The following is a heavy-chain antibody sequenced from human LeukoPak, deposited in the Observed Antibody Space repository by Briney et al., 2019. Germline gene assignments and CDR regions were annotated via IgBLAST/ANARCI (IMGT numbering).Heavy chain of an antibody. V-gene: IGHV3-7*01. J-gene: IGHJ4*02. Sequence: GSLRLSCAASGFTFTTYWMSWVRQAPGKGLEWVANIKQDGSDKFYADSVKGRFTIPRDNAKNSLYLQMNSLRAEDSAIYYCARDKIEGATLFDNWGQGTLVTVSS. CDR3: ARDKIEGATLFDN. D-gene: IGHD1-26*01. CDR1: GFTFTTYW. CDR2: IKQDGSDK.